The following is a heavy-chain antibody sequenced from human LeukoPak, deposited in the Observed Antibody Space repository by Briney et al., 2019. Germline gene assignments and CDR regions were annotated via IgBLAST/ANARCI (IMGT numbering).Heavy chain of an antibody. D-gene: IGHD2-2*01. Sequence: SETLSLTCTVSGGSISSSSYYWGWIRQPPGKGLEWIGSIYYSGSTNYNPSLKSRVTISVDTSKNQFSLKLSSVTAADTAVYYCARGVGAKDIVVVPAAMGPQVAYYGMDVWGQGTTVTVSS. CDR1: GGSISSSSYY. CDR3: ARGVGAKDIVVVPAAMGPQVAYYGMDV. CDR2: IYYSGST. J-gene: IGHJ6*02. V-gene: IGHV4-39*07.